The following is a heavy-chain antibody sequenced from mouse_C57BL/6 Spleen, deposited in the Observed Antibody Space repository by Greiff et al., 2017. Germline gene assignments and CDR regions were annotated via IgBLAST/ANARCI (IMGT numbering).Heavy chain of an antibody. J-gene: IGHJ4*01. CDR1: GYTFTSYW. Sequence: QVQLQQPGAELVMPGASVKLSCKASGYTFTSYWMHWVKQRPGQGLEWIGEIDPSDSYTNYNQKFKGKSTLTVDKSSSTAYMQLNSLTSEDSAVYYCGRGPRYYSNSSYAMDYWGQGTSVTVSS. CDR2: IDPSDSYT. V-gene: IGHV1-69*01. CDR3: GRGPRYYSNSSYAMDY. D-gene: IGHD2-5*01.